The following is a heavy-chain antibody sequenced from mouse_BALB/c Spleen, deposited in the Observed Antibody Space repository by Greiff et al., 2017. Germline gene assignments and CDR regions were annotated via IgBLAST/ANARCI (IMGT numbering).Heavy chain of an antibody. CDR2: ISYSGST. CDR3: ARQFGTEGYFDV. D-gene: IGHD1-1*01. CDR1: GYSITSDYA. Sequence: EVQGVESGPGLVKPSQSLSLTCTVTGYSITSDYAWNWIRQFPGNKLEWMGYISYSGSTSYNPSLKSRISITRDTSKNQFFLQLNSVTTEDTATYYCARQFGTEGYFDVWGAGTTVTVSS. V-gene: IGHV3-2*02. J-gene: IGHJ1*01.